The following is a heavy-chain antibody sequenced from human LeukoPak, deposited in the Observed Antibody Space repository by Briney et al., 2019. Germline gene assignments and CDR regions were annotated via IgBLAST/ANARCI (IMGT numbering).Heavy chain of an antibody. Sequence: GGSLRLSCAASGFTFSSYGMHWVRQAPGKGLEWVAVISYDGSNKYYADSVKGRFTISRDNSKNTLYLQMNSLRAEDTAVYYCAKDRGSGWPFDYWGQGTLVTVSS. V-gene: IGHV3-30*18. CDR2: ISYDGSNK. CDR1: GFTFSSYG. D-gene: IGHD6-19*01. J-gene: IGHJ4*02. CDR3: AKDRGSGWPFDY.